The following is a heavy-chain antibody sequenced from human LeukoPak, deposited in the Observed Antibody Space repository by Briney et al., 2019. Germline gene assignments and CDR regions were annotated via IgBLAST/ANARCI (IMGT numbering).Heavy chain of an antibody. Sequence: PGESLKISCKGSGYSFASYWIGWVRQMPGKGLEWMGIIYPGDFDTRYSPSFQGQVSISADKSINTAYLQWSSLKASDTAMYYCARREYCDGDCTKAYYPSYAMDVWAKGPRSPSP. CDR1: GYSFASYW. CDR2: IYPGDFDT. CDR3: ARREYCDGDCTKAYYPSYAMDV. V-gene: IGHV5-51*01. D-gene: IGHD2-21*02. J-gene: IGHJ6*02.